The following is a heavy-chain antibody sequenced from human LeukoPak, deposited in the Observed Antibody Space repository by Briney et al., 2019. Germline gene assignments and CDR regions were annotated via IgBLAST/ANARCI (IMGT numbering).Heavy chain of an antibody. D-gene: IGHD6-19*01. CDR3: AKWGASVWSGRGYFDY. J-gene: IGHJ4*02. CDR1: GFTFSSYG. Sequence: LSGGSLRLSCAASGFTFSSYGMHWVRQAPGKGLEWVAVIWYDGSNKYYADSVKGRFTISRDNSKNTLYLQMNSLRADDTAVYYCAKWGASVWSGRGYFDYWGQGTLVTVSS. CDR2: IWYDGSNK. V-gene: IGHV3-33*06.